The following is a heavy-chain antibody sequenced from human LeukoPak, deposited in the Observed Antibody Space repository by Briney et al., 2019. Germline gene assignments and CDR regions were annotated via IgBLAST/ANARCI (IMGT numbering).Heavy chain of an antibody. CDR2: ISYDGSNK. Sequence: GGSLRLSCAASGFTFSSYGMHWVRQAPGKGLEWVAVISYDGSNKYYADSVKGRFTISRDNSKNTLYLQMNSLRAEDTAVYYCARDPQRRGYSYGLFWGQGTMVTVSS. D-gene: IGHD5-18*01. CDR3: ARDPQRRGYSYGLF. CDR1: GFTFSSYG. V-gene: IGHV3-30*03. J-gene: IGHJ3*01.